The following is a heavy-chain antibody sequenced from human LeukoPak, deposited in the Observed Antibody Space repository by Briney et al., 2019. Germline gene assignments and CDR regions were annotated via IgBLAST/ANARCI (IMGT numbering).Heavy chain of an antibody. V-gene: IGHV1-2*02. CDR1: GYPFTGYY. Sequence: ASVKVSCKASGYPFTGYYMHWVRQAPGQGLEWMGWINPNSGGTNFAQKFQGRVTMTRDTSISTAYMELSRLRSDDTAVYYCARSRSLWFGEVTYGMDVWGQGTTVTVSS. CDR2: INPNSGGT. CDR3: ARSRSLWFGEVTYGMDV. D-gene: IGHD3-10*01. J-gene: IGHJ6*02.